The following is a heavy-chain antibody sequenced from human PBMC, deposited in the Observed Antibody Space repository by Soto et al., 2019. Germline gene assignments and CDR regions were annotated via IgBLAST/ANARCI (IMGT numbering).Heavy chain of an antibody. V-gene: IGHV3-23*01. J-gene: IGHJ5*02. CDR1: GFTISTYA. D-gene: IGHD2-21*01. CDR2: VTGSGGQI. Sequence: EVQLLESGGGLVQPGGSLRLSCAASGFTISTYAMTWVRQAPGKGLEWVSGVTGSGGQIHYADSVQGRFTISKDNSKNTVYLQMSSLRDDDTALYYCAKDAVYNDGLWLMDSWGQGTLVTVSS. CDR3: AKDAVYNDGLWLMDS.